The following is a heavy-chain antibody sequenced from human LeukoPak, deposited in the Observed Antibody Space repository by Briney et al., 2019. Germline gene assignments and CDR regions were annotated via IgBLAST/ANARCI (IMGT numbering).Heavy chain of an antibody. CDR2: ISGSGGSR. V-gene: IGHV3-23*01. Sequence: AGGSLRLSCAASGFTFSSYGMSCVREAPGKGLEGGSGISGSGGSRDYADSLKGRLTISRDNSKNTLYLQMNSLRDEDTAVYYCAKTYGGSSRDAFHIWGQGTMVTVSS. CDR1: GFTFSSYG. J-gene: IGHJ3*02. D-gene: IGHD4-23*01. CDR3: AKTYGGSSRDAFHI.